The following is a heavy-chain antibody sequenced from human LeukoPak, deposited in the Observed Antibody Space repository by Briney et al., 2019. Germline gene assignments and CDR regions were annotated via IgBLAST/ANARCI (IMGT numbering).Heavy chain of an antibody. V-gene: IGHV1-2*02. D-gene: IGHD6-6*01. CDR3: AEGDSSSSEV. J-gene: IGHJ4*02. CDR2: INPNSGGT. Sequence: ASVKVSCKASGYTFTGYYMHWARQAPGQGLEWMGWINPNSGGTNYAQKFQGRVTMTRDTSISTAYMELSRLRSDGTAVYYCAEGDSSSSEVWGQGTLVTVSS. CDR1: GYTFTGYY.